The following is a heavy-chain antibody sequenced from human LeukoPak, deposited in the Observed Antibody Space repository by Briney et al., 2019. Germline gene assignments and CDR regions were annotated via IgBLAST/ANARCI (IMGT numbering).Heavy chain of an antibody. CDR3: ARDQEGGYGKVDV. Sequence: PSETLSLTCTVSGGSISSDGNYWSWIRQHPGKGLEWIGYIYHSGSAYYNPSLNSRVTISVDTSKNQFSLRLSSVTAADTAVYYCARDQEGGYGKVDVWGQGTTVTVSS. V-gene: IGHV4-31*03. D-gene: IGHD5-12*01. CDR2: IYHSGSA. J-gene: IGHJ6*02. CDR1: GGSISSDGNY.